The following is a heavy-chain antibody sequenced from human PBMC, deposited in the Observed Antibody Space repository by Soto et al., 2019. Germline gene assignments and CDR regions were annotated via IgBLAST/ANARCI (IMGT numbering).Heavy chain of an antibody. CDR2: ISYDGSNK. D-gene: IGHD5-12*01. CDR1: GFTFSSYA. J-gene: IGHJ4*02. V-gene: IGHV3-30-3*01. CDR3: ARAYSGYDWGSFDY. Sequence: HPGGSLRLSCAASGFTFSSYAMHWVRQAPGKGLEWVAVISYDGSNKCYADSVKGRFTISRDNSKNTLYLQMNSLRAEDTAVYYCARAYSGYDWGSFDYWGQGTLVTVSS.